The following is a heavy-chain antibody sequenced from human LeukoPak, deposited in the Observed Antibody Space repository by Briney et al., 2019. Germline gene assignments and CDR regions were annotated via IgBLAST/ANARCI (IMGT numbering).Heavy chain of an antibody. CDR1: GYTFTGYY. Sequence: ASVKVSCKASGYTFTGYYMHWVRQAPGQGLEWMGWINPNSGGTYYAQKFQGRVTMTRDTSISTAYMELSRLRSDDTAVYYCARVAGYSSGWYTYWGQGTLVTVSS. V-gene: IGHV1-2*02. CDR2: INPNSGGT. J-gene: IGHJ4*02. D-gene: IGHD6-19*01. CDR3: ARVAGYSSGWYTY.